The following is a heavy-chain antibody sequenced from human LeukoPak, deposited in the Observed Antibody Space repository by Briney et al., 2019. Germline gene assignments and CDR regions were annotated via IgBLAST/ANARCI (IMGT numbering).Heavy chain of an antibody. CDR3: AKGVAAGYYYYMDV. CDR2: ISWNSGSI. CDR1: GFTFDDYA. D-gene: IGHD6-13*01. J-gene: IGHJ6*03. V-gene: IGHV3-9*01. Sequence: GGSLRLSCAASGFTFDDYAMHWVRQAPGKGLEWVSGISWNSGSIGYADSVKGRFTISRDNAKNSLYLQMNSLRAEDTALYYRAKGVAAGYYYYMDVWGKGTTVTVSS.